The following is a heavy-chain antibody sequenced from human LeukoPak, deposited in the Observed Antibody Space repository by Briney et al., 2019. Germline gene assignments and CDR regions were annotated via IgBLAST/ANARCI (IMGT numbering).Heavy chain of an antibody. CDR1: GFTYSSHS. D-gene: IGHD1-1*01. Sequence: PGGSLTLSCAASGFTYSSHSINWLRQAPGKGLEWVSSITSGSSYIYYTDSVKGRFTISRDNAKNSLYLQMNSLRAEYTAVYYCATGTTSGSYYFAYWGQGTLVTVSS. V-gene: IGHV3-21*01. CDR2: ITSGSSYI. CDR3: ATGTTSGSYYFAY. J-gene: IGHJ4*02.